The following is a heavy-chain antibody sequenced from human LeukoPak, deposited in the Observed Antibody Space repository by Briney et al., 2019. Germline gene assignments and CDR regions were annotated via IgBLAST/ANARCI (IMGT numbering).Heavy chain of an antibody. D-gene: IGHD2-15*01. Sequence: ASVNVSCKASGFTFTSSAVQWVRQARGQRLEWIGWIVVGSGNTNYAQKFQERVTITRDMSTSTAYMELSSLRSEDTAVYYCAEDPGYCSGGSCYPYYYYGMDVWGQGTTVTVSS. V-gene: IGHV1-58*01. CDR1: GFTFTSSA. J-gene: IGHJ6*02. CDR2: IVVGSGNT. CDR3: AEDPGYCSGGSCYPYYYYGMDV.